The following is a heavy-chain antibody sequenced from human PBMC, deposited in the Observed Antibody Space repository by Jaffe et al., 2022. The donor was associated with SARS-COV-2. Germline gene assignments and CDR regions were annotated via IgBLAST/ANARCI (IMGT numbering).Heavy chain of an antibody. D-gene: IGHD3-16*01. CDR1: GFTFSDYY. CDR3: ARVMLEEPSYYFYGVDV. V-gene: IGHV3-11*06. Sequence: QVQLVESGGGLVKPGGSLRLSCAASGFTFSDYYMSWIRQAPGKGLEWVSYISSSSSYTNYADSVKGRFTISRDNAKNSLYLQMSSLRAEDTAVYYCARVMLEEPSYYFYGVDVWGQGTTVTVSS. CDR2: ISSSSSYT. J-gene: IGHJ6*02.